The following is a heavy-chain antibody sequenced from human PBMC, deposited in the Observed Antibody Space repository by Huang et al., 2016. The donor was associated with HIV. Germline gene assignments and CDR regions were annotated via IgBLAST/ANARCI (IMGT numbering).Heavy chain of an antibody. CDR3: ATKTAAMDI. V-gene: IGHV3-7*01. J-gene: IGHJ6*02. CDR2: IKKEESEK. CDR1: TFRVVAYW. D-gene: IGHD1-7*01. Sequence: VESGGRLVQPGGSLSLSCVGSTFRVVAYWRSWVRQSPGKGLEWVANIKKEESEKYYVDSVKGRFNISRDNAKKVLFLEMNNVRVEDTATYYCATKTAAMDIWGQGTTVTVS.